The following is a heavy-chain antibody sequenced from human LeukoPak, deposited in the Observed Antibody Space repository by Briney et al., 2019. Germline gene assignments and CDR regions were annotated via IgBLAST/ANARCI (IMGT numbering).Heavy chain of an antibody. V-gene: IGHV3-30*03. J-gene: IGHJ4*02. CDR3: ARDLGLGRGWYGGDY. CDR1: GFTLSTYG. D-gene: IGHD6-19*01. Sequence: PGGSLRLSCAASGFTLSTYGMHWVRQAPGKGLEWVAIISNDGSNKYYADSVKGRFTLSRDKSKYTVYLQMNSLRAEDTAVYYCARDLGLGRGWYGGDYWGQGTLVTVSS. CDR2: ISNDGSNK.